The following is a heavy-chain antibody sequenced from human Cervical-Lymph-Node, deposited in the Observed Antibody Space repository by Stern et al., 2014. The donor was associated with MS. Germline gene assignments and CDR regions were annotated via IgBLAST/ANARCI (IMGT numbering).Heavy chain of an antibody. V-gene: IGHV3-30*01. J-gene: IGHJ6*02. D-gene: IGHD3-10*01. CDR3: ARTSLRKVRGVKYHNGLDV. Sequence: QVQLVESGGGVVQPGRSLRLSCAASGFTFSTYAMSWVRQAPVKGLEWVAITSHDGSNQYYADAVKGRFPISRDNSNTTLYLQLNSLRPEDTAIYYCARTSLRKVRGVKYHNGLDVWGQGTTVTVSS. CDR1: GFTFSTYA. CDR2: TSHDGSNQ.